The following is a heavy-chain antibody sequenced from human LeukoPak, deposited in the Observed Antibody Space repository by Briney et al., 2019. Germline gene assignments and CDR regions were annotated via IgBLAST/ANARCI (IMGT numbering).Heavy chain of an antibody. J-gene: IGHJ4*02. CDR3: STATGYSYGYCFDY. D-gene: IGHD5-18*01. Sequence: RGSLRLSCAASGFTFSNAWMTWVRQAPGKGLEWVGRIKTKTDGGTTDYAAPVKGRFTISRDDSKTTLYLQMNSLKTEDTAVYYCSTATGYSYGYCFDYWGQGTLVTVSS. CDR2: IKTKTDGGTT. V-gene: IGHV3-15*01. CDR1: GFTFSNAW.